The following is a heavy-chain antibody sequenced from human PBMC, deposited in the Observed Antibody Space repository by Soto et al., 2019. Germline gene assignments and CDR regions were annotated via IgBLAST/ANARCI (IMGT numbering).Heavy chain of an antibody. J-gene: IGHJ4*02. CDR1: GYTFTSYY. D-gene: IGHD2-15*01. CDR3: ARDRGYCSGGSCPLRY. CDR2: INPSGGST. V-gene: IGHV1-46*03. Sequence: ASVKVSCKASGYTFTSYYMHWVRQAPGQGLEWMGIINPSGGSTSYAQKFKGRVTMTRDTSTSTVYMELSSLRSEDTAVYYCARDRGYCSGGSCPLRYWGQGTLVTVSS.